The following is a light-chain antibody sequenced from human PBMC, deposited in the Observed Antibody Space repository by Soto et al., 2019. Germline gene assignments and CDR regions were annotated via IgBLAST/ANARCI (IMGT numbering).Light chain of an antibody. CDR2: INNDGSH. Sequence: QSVLTQSPSASASLGASVKLTCTLSSGHSTYVIAWHQQQPEKGPRYLMKINNDGSHTKGDGIPDRFSGSSSGAERYLTISSLQSEDEADYYCQTWVSGTYVFGNGTKLTVL. J-gene: IGLJ1*01. CDR1: SGHSTYV. V-gene: IGLV4-69*01. CDR3: QTWVSGTYV.